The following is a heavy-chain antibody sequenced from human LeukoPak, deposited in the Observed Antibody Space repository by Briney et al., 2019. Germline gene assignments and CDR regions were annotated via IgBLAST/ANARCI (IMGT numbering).Heavy chain of an antibody. CDR2: INPNSGGT. V-gene: IGHV1-2*02. Sequence: ASVKVSCKASGYTFTGYYMHWVRQAPGRGLEWMGWINPNSGGTNYAQKFQGRVTMTRDTSISTAYMELSRLRSDDTAVYYCARALGYCSGGSCYSSWFDPWGQGTLVTVSS. CDR1: GYTFTGYY. CDR3: ARALGYCSGGSCYSSWFDP. J-gene: IGHJ5*02. D-gene: IGHD2-15*01.